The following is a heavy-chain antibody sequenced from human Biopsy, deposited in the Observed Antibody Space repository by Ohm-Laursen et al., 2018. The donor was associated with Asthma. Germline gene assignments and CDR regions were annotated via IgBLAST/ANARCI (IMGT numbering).Heavy chain of an antibody. Sequence: SLRLSCAASGFAVSRDHMFWVRQAPGKGLEWVSVIYSGGTSHTADSVRGRFTISRDYSKNTLYLQMHSPRAEDTAVYYCARAYGGSFFSGSFDIWGQGTMVTVSS. CDR2: IYSGGTS. CDR3: ARAYGGSFFSGSFDI. D-gene: IGHD4-23*01. CDR1: GFAVSRDH. V-gene: IGHV3-53*01. J-gene: IGHJ3*02.